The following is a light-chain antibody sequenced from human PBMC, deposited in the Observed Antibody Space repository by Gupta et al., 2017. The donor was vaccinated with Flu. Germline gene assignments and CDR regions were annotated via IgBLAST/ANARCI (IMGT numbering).Light chain of an antibody. Sequence: QSVLTHPPSASGTPGQRVTISCSGSSSNMGSNTVNWYHQLPGTAPKLLIYFNIQRPSGVPARFSGSKSGTSASLAIFGLQSEDEADYDCAAWDASRTCGVFGGGIKLTVL. V-gene: IGLV1-44*01. CDR2: FNI. CDR1: SSNMGSNT. J-gene: IGLJ3*02. CDR3: AAWDASRTCGV.